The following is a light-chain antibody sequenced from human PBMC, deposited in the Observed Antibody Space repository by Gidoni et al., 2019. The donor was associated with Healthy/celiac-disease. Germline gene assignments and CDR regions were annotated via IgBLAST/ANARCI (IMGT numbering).Light chain of an antibody. V-gene: IGKV3-20*01. J-gene: IGKJ1*01. Sequence: EIVLTQSPGTLSLSPGERATLSCRASQSVSSSYLAWYQQKPGQAPRLLIHGASNRATGIPDRFSGSGSGTDFTLTISRLEPEDFAVYYCQQYGSSPETFGQGTKVEIK. CDR1: QSVSSSY. CDR2: GAS. CDR3: QQYGSSPET.